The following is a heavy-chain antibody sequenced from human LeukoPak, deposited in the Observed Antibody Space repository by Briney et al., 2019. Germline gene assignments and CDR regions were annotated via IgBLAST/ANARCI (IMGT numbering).Heavy chain of an antibody. J-gene: IGHJ4*02. CDR2: ITASGTAM. CDR3: ASSGSYRFDY. CDR1: GFRITNAW. V-gene: IGHV3-48*02. D-gene: IGHD1-26*01. Sequence: GGSLRLSCAASGFRITNAWMNWVRQAPGKGLEWVSHITASGTAMFYADSVKGRFTISRDNAKNSLYLQMNSLRDEDTAVYYCASSGSYRFDYWGQGTLVTVSS.